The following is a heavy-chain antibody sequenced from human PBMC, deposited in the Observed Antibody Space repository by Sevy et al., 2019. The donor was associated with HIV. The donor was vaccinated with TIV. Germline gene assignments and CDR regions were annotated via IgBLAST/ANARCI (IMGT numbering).Heavy chain of an antibody. V-gene: IGHV3-48*02. CDR3: ARDSGIARGVFFDY. J-gene: IGHJ4*02. Sequence: GGCLRLCCAASGFTFSSYSMNWVRQAPGKGLGWVSYMSSSSSTIYYADSVKGRFTISRDNAKNSLYLQMNSLRDDDTAVYYCARDSGIARGVFFDYWGQGTLVTVSS. CDR2: MSSSSSTI. CDR1: GFTFSSYS. D-gene: IGHD3-10*01.